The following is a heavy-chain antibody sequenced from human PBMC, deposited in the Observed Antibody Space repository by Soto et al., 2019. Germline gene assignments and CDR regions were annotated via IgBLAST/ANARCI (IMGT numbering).Heavy chain of an antibody. V-gene: IGHV4-30-4*01. CDR1: GASIHNGGYF. J-gene: IGHJ4*02. Sequence: SETLSLTSSVSGASIHNGGYFWSWIRQSPEKGLEWIGHIHNSGSPYNNPSLRSRVTISADTSMNQFSLALTSVTAADTAIYYCARGIWVATTADYYLDSWGQATLVTVSS. CDR3: ARGIWVATTADYYLDS. CDR2: IHNSGSP. D-gene: IGHD5-12*01.